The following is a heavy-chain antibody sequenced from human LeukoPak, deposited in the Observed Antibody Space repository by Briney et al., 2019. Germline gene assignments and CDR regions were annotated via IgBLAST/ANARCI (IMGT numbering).Heavy chain of an antibody. V-gene: IGHV4-38-2*01. D-gene: IGHD2-2*01. CDR2: SRHSENT. CDR1: GYSFSSGYY. Sequence: KPSETLSLTCAVCGYSFSSGYYWGWSRPPAGKGVEGVGISRHSENTYYKPSLKSRVTISVDTSKNQFSMKLSSVTAADTAVYYCARSIYCSSNSCNRFYFDYWGQGTLVTVSS. J-gene: IGHJ4*02. CDR3: ARSIYCSSNSCNRFYFDY.